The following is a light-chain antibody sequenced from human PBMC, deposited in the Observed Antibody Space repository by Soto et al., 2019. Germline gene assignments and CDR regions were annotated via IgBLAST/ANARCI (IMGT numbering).Light chain of an antibody. CDR1: SSDVGAYNY. CDR2: EVS. CDR3: SSYTSTSTLVV. Sequence: QSALTQAASVSGSPGQPITISCTGTSSDVGAYNYVSWYQQHPGKAPKLMIYEVSNRPSGVSNRFSGSKSGNTASLTISGLQAEDEADYYCSSYTSTSTLVVFGGGTKLTV. J-gene: IGLJ2*01. V-gene: IGLV2-14*01.